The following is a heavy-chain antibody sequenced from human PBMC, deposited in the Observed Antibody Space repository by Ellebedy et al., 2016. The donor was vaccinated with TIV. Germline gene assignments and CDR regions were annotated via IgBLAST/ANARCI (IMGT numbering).Heavy chain of an antibody. J-gene: IGHJ6*02. CDR2: INAGNGNT. CDR1: GYTFTNYA. Sequence: ASVKVSCKASGYTFTNYAMHWVCQAPGQRLAWMGWINAGNGNTKYSQKFQGRVTITRDTSASTADMELSSLRSADTAVYYCARDLYYDGMDVWGQGTTVTVSS. CDR3: ARDLYYDGMDV. V-gene: IGHV1-3*01.